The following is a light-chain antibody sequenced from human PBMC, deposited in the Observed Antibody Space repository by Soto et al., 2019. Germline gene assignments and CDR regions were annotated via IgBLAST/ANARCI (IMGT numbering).Light chain of an antibody. CDR3: QQYGSSRWT. CDR1: QSVSSSY. V-gene: IGKV3-20*01. J-gene: IGKJ1*01. Sequence: EIVFTQSPVTLSLSPGERATLSCRASQSVSSSYLAWYQQKPGQAPRLLIYGASSRATGIPDRFSGSGSGTDFTLTISRLEPEDFAVYYCQQYGSSRWTFGQGTKVDIK. CDR2: GAS.